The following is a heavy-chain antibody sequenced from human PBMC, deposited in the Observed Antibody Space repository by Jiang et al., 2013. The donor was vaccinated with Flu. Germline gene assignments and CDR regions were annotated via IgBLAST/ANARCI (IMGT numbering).Heavy chain of an antibody. D-gene: IGHD3-9*01. CDR3: AGGILTGYYSLPY. Sequence: GFTFSSYAMHWVRQAPGKGLEWVAVISYDGSNKYYADSVKGRFTISRDNSKNTLYLQMNSLRAEDTAVYYCAGGILTGYYSLPYWGQGTLVTVSS. V-gene: IGHV3-30-3*01. CDR2: ISYDGSNK. CDR1: GFTFSSYA. J-gene: IGHJ4*02.